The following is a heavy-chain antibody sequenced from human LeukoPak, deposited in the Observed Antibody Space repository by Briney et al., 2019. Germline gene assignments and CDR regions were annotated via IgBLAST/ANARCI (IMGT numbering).Heavy chain of an antibody. CDR3: AKDLLYGSGSYYASWAFDI. V-gene: IGHV3-30*18. J-gene: IGHJ3*02. CDR2: ISYDGSNK. D-gene: IGHD3-10*01. Sequence: GGSLRLSCAASGFTFSSYGMHWVRQAPGKGLEWVAVISYDGSNKYYADSVKGRFTISRDNSKNTLYLQMNSLRAEDTAVYYCAKDLLYGSGSYYASWAFDIWGQGTMVTVSS. CDR1: GFTFSSYG.